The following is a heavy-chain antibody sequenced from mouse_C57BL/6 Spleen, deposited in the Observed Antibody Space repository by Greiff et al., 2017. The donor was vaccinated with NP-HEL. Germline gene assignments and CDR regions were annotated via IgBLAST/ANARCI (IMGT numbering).Heavy chain of an antibody. V-gene: IGHV1-72*01. CDR1: GYTFTSYW. D-gene: IGHD1-1*01. J-gene: IGHJ2*01. Sequence: QVQLQQPGAELVKPGASVKLSCKASGYTFTSYWMHWVKQRPGRGLEWIGRIDPISGGTKYNEKFKSKATLTVDKPSSTAYMQLSSLTSEDTAVYYCAREGDYYGSSFFDYWGQGTTLTVSS. CDR2: IDPISGGT. CDR3: AREGDYYGSSFFDY.